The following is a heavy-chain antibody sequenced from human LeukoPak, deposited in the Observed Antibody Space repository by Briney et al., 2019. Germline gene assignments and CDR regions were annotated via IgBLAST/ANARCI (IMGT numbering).Heavy chain of an antibody. Sequence: ASVKVSCKASGYTFTGYYMHWVRQAPGQGLEWMGWINPNSGGANYAQKFQGRVTMTRDTSISTAYMELSRLRSDDTAVYYCARASRAVGWLQGLDYWGQGTLVTVSS. J-gene: IGHJ4*02. D-gene: IGHD5-24*01. CDR3: ARASRAVGWLQGLDY. CDR1: GYTFTGYY. CDR2: INPNSGGA. V-gene: IGHV1-2*02.